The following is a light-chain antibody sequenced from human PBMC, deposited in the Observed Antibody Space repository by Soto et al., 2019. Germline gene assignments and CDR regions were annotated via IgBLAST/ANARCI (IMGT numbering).Light chain of an antibody. CDR1: SSDIGAYNF. V-gene: IGLV2-14*03. CDR2: DVN. J-gene: IGLJ2*01. CDR3: TSWTTSTTMI. Sequence: QSVLTQPASVSGSPGQSITISCTGTSSDIGAYNFVSWYQQHPGKAPKLMLYDVNIRPSGVSNRFSGSKSGNTASLTISERQAEDEADYYCTSWTTSTTMIFGGGTKVTVL.